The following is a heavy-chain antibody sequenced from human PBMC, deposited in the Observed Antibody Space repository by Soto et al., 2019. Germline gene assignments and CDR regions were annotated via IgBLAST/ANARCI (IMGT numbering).Heavy chain of an antibody. J-gene: IGHJ4*02. V-gene: IGHV1-69*02. CDR3: TSLNPYFDF. CDR2: IIPILGIA. CDR1: GGTFSSYT. Sequence: GASVKVSCKASGGTFSSYTISWVRQAPGQGLEWMGRIIPILGIANYAQKFQGRVTMTEDSSTDTAYMELTNLTSADTAIYFCTSLNPYFDFWGQGTPVTVSS.